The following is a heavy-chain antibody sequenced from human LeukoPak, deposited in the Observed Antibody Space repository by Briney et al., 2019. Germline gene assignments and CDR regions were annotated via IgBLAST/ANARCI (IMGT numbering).Heavy chain of an antibody. D-gene: IGHD6-19*01. CDR1: GYTFTNFG. V-gene: IGHV1-18*01. CDR2: IIHYKGNT. Sequence: SVKVSCKASGYTFTNFGISWVRQAPGQGLEWVGWIIHYKGNTDYAQNLQGRVTMTTDTSTSTAYMELRSLRSDDTAVYYCVRAGGWAREDYKADAFHIWGQGTMVTVSS. J-gene: IGHJ3*02. CDR3: VRAGGWAREDYKADAFHI.